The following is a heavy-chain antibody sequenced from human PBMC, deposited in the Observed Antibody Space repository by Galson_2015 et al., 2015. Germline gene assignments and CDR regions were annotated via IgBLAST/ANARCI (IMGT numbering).Heavy chain of an antibody. D-gene: IGHD6-19*01. J-gene: IGHJ4*02. Sequence: SLRLSCAASGFTFNNYGMHWVRQAPGKGLEWVATILSGGSNKYYEDSVKGRFTISRDTSKATLYLQMNSLRAEDTALYYCASLKQWTLDYWGQGTLVTVSS. CDR3: ASLKQWTLDY. V-gene: IGHV3-33*01. CDR1: GFTFNNYG. CDR2: ILSGGSNK.